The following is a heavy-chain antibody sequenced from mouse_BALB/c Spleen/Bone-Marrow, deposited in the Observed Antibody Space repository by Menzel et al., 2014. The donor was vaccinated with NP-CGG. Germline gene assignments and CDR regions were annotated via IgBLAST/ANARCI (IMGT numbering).Heavy chain of an antibody. D-gene: IGHD2-5*01. CDR1: GFSLTSYG. Sequence: AQLQQSGPGLVQPSQSLSITCTVSGFSLTSYGVHWVRQSPGKGLEWLGAIWSGGGSDYNAAFISRLSITKDNSKSQVFFKMFSLQVDDTAIYYCARTSNYVDFDYWGQGTTLTVSS. CDR2: IWSGGGS. J-gene: IGHJ2*01. CDR3: ARTSNYVDFDY. V-gene: IGHV2-4-1*01.